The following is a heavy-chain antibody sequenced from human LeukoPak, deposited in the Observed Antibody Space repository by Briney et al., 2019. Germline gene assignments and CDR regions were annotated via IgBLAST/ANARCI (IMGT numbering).Heavy chain of an antibody. CDR2: ISSSSGYL. CDR1: GFTFSTYR. V-gene: IGHV3-21*01. D-gene: IGHD6-13*01. CDR3: ARDERGIDY. J-gene: IGHJ4*02. Sequence: GGSLKLSCAASGFTFSTYRMNWVRQAPGKGLEWVSSISSSSGYLYYADSVRGRFTISRDNAKGSVLLQMNSLRADDTAVYYCARDERGIDYWGQGTLVTVSS.